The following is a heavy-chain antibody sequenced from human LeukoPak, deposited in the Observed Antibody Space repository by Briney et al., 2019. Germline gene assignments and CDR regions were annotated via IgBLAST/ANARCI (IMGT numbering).Heavy chain of an antibody. J-gene: IGHJ4*02. Sequence: PSETLSLTCTVSGGSVSSGSYYWSWIRQPPGKGLEWIGYIYYSGSTNYNPSLKSRVTISVDTSKNRFSLKLSSVTAADTAVYYCARGFTDYYDSSGYYYLPGYWGQGTLVTVSS. V-gene: IGHV4-61*01. CDR3: ARGFTDYYDSSGYYYLPGY. CDR1: GGSVSSGSYY. D-gene: IGHD3-22*01. CDR2: IYYSGST.